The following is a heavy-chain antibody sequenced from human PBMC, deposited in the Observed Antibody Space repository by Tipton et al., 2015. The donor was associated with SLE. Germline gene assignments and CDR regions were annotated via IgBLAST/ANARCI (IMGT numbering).Heavy chain of an antibody. V-gene: IGHV4-39*01. D-gene: IGHD4-17*01. CDR3: ARPFTVATLGDAFDI. CDR1: GGSISTSSYY. CDR2: MYYSGST. Sequence: TLSLTCTVSGGSISTSSYYWGWIRQPPGKGLEWIGSMYYSGSTYYNPSLKSRVTIFLNTSKNQFFLRLSSVTAADTAVYYCARPFTVATLGDAFDIWGQGTMVTVSS. J-gene: IGHJ3*02.